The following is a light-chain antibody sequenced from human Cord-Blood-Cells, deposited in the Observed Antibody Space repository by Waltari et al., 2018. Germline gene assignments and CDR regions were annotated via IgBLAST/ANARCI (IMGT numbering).Light chain of an antibody. CDR3: SSYTSSSTLV. CDR2: DVS. CDR1: SSDVGGYTY. Sequence: QSALTQPASVSGSPGQSITISCTGTSSDVGGYTYVSWYQQHPGKAPKLMIYDVSNRPSGVSNRFSGSKSGNTASLTISELQAEYEADYYCSSYTSSSTLVFGTGTKVTVL. J-gene: IGLJ1*01. V-gene: IGLV2-14*01.